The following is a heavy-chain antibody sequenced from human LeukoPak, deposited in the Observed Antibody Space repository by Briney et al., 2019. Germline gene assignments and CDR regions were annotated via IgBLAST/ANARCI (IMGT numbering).Heavy chain of an antibody. CDR2: INHSGST. CDR3: ARGVRYYGSGSKNKIFDY. Sequence: PSETLSLTCAVYGGSFSGYYWSWVRQAPGKGLKWIGEINHSGSTNYNTSLKRRVTISVDTSKKKFSLKLSSVTAADTAVYYCARGVRYYGSGSKNKIFDYWGQGTLVTVSS. J-gene: IGHJ4*02. V-gene: IGHV4-34*01. D-gene: IGHD3-10*01. CDR1: GGSFSGYY.